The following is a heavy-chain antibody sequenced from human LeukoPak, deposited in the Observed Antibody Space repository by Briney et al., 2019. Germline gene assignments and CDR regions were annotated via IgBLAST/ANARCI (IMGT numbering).Heavy chain of an antibody. CDR2: IYHSGST. CDR3: ARAWGVGTTTTLFDY. V-gene: IGHV4-38-2*02. Sequence: SETLSLTCTVSGYSISSGYYWGWIRQPPGKGLEWIGSIYHSGSTYYNPSLKSRVTISVDTSKNQFSLKLSSVTAADTAVYYCARAWGVGTTTTLFDYWGQGTLVTVSS. J-gene: IGHJ4*02. D-gene: IGHD1-26*01. CDR1: GYSISSGYY.